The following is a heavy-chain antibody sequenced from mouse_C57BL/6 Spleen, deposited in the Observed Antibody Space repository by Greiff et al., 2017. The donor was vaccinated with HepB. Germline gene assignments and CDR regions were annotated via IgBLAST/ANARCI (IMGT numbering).Heavy chain of an antibody. J-gene: IGHJ4*01. CDR1: GYTFTSYW. CDR3: ARYWDGYDYAMDY. Sequence: QVQLQQPGAELVKPGASVKLSCKASGYTFTSYWMHWVKQRPGQGLEWIGMIHPNSGSTNYNEKFKSKATLTVDKSSSTAYMQLSSLTSEDSAVYYCARYWDGYDYAMDYWGQGTSVTVSS. CDR2: IHPNSGST. V-gene: IGHV1-64*01. D-gene: IGHD2-2*01.